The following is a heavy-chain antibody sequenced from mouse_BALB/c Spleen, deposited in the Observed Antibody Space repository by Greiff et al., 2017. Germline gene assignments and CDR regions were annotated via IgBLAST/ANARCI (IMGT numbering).Heavy chain of an antibody. J-gene: IGHJ4*01. CDR2: ISDGGSYT. CDR1: GFTFSDYY. CDR3: ARDDNWVMDY. D-gene: IGHD4-1*01. V-gene: IGHV5-4*02. Sequence: EVKLVESGGGLVKPGGSLKLSCAASGFTFSDYYMYWVRQTPEKRLEWVATISDGGSYTYYPDSVKGRFTISRDNAKNNLYLQMSSLKSEDTAMYYCARDDNWVMDYWGQGTSVTVSS.